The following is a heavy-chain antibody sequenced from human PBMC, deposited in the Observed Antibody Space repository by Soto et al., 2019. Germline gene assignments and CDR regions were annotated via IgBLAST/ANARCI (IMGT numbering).Heavy chain of an antibody. Sequence: SETLSLTCVVSGGSISSGGYSWSWIRQPPGKGLEWIGSIYHSGSTYYNPSLKSRVPISLDRSKNQFSLKLSSESAADTAVDYCARGVGPLRCRWWFDPWGQGTLVTVSS. D-gene: IGHD1-26*01. CDR1: GGSISSGGYS. CDR3: ARGVGPLRCRWWFDP. CDR2: IYHSGST. J-gene: IGHJ5*02. V-gene: IGHV4-30-2*01.